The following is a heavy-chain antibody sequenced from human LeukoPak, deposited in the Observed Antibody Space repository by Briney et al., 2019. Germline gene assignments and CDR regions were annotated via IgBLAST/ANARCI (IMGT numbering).Heavy chain of an antibody. J-gene: IGHJ4*02. CDR1: GGSISSGGYY. CDR2: MYYSGNT. CDR3: ARWQYWDTGGYFDF. Sequence: PSETLSLTCTVSGGSISSGGYYWSWIRQHPGKGLEWIGYMYYSGNTYYNPSLKSRVTILVDTSKNQVSLKLNSVTAADTAVYYCARWQYWDTGGYFDFWGQGTLVTVSS. D-gene: IGHD2-8*02. V-gene: IGHV4-31*03.